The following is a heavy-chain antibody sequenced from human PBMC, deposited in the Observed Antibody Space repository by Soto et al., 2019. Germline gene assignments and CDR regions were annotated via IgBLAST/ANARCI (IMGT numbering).Heavy chain of an antibody. CDR3: AKGGRWFGELFFY. CDR1: GFTFSSYA. D-gene: IGHD3-10*01. Sequence: EVQLLESGGGLVQPGGSLRLSCAASGFTFSSYAMSWVRQAPGKGLEWVSAISGSGGSTYYADSVKGRFTISRDNSKNTLYLQMTSLRAADTAVYYCAKGGRWFGELFFYWGQGTLVTVSS. V-gene: IGHV3-23*01. J-gene: IGHJ4*02. CDR2: ISGSGGST.